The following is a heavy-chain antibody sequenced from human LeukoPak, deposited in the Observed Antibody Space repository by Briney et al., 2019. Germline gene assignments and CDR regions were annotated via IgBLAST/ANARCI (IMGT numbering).Heavy chain of an antibody. D-gene: IGHD3-3*01. Sequence: GGSLRLSCAASGFTLSTYWMNWVRQAPGKGLGWVATIKQDGSEKYYVDSVKGRFTISRDNAKNSLYLQMNSLRAEDTAVYYCARDRNTDFWSGYYTNYCDYWGQGTLVTVSS. J-gene: IGHJ4*02. CDR3: ARDRNTDFWSGYYTNYCDY. CDR1: GFTLSTYW. V-gene: IGHV3-7*01. CDR2: IKQDGSEK.